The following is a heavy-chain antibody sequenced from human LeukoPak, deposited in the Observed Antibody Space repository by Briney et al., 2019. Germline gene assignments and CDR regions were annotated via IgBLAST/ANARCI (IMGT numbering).Heavy chain of an antibody. CDR1: GGSISSSSYS. V-gene: IGHV4-39*01. D-gene: IGHD4-17*01. CDR3: ATQKTTVTTFDY. CDR2: IYYSGST. J-gene: IGHJ4*02. Sequence: SETLSLTCTVSGGSISSSSYSWGWIRQPPGKGLEWIGSIYYSGSTYYNPSLKSRVTISVDTSKNQFSLKLSSVTAADTAVYYCATQKTTVTTFDYWGQGTLVTVSS.